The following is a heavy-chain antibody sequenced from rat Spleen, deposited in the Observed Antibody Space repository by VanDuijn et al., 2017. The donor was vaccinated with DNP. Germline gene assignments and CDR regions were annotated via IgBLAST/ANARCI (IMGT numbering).Heavy chain of an antibody. J-gene: IGHJ2*01. CDR1: GFSLASYT. Sequence: QVQLKESGPGLVQPSQTLSLTCTVSGFSLASYTVSWIRQPPGKGLEWIAAISNSGITYYNSALKSRLSISRDTSTSQVFLKIHRLQTEDTALYFCYGGGRWGQGVMVTGSS. CDR3: YGGGR. D-gene: IGHD1-11*01. V-gene: IGHV2-6*01. CDR2: ISNSGIT.